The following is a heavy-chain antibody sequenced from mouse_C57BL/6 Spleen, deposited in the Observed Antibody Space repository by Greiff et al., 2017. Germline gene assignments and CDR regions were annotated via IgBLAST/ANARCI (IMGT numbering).Heavy chain of an antibody. Sequence: VQLKESGPGLVKPSQSLSLTCSVTGYSITSGYYWNWIRQFPGNKLEWMGYISYDGSNNYNPSLKNRISITRDTSKNQFFLKLNSVTTEDTATXYCARENWDAFYFDYWGQGTTLTVSS. D-gene: IGHD4-1*01. V-gene: IGHV3-6*01. CDR1: GYSITSGYY. J-gene: IGHJ2*01. CDR3: ARENWDAFYFDY. CDR2: ISYDGSN.